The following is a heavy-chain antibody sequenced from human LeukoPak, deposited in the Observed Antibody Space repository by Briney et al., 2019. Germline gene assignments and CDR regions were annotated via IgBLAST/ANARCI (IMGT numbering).Heavy chain of an antibody. D-gene: IGHD6-19*01. CDR2: IKQDGSEK. Sequence: GGSLRLSRAASGFTFTSYWMSWVRQAPGKGLEWVANIKQDGSEKYYVDSVKGRFTISRDNAKNSLYLQMNSLRAEDTAVYYCARLIAVAGTPRFGDYWGQGTLVTVSS. J-gene: IGHJ4*02. V-gene: IGHV3-7*01. CDR3: ARLIAVAGTPRFGDY. CDR1: GFTFTSYW.